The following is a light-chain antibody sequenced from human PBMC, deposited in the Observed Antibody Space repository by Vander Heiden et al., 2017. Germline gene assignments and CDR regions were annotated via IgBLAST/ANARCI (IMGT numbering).Light chain of an antibody. CDR3: QQDDNLPYT. J-gene: IGKJ2*01. CDR1: QDISNY. Sequence: DIQMTQSPSSLSASVGDRVTITCQASQDISNYLNWYQQKPGKAPKLLIYDASNLEKGVPSRFSGSGSGTDFTFTISSLQPEDFATYYCQQDDNLPYTFGQGTKLEIK. V-gene: IGKV1-33*01. CDR2: DAS.